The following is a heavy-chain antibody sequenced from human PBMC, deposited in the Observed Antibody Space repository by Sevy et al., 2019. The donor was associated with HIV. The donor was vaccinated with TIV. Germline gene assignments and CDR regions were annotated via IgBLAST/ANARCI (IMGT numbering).Heavy chain of an antibody. D-gene: IGHD3-22*01. CDR2: TRSETGGGTT. CDR1: GLSFSNAW. J-gene: IGHJ4*02. CDR3: AIDHRRDGMIVVPFEK. V-gene: IGHV3-15*01. Sequence: GGSLRLSCAASGLSFSNAWMAWVRQAPGKGLEWVGRTRSETGGGTTDVAAFAKGKFTISRDDPKNTLYLQMNSLKTEDTAVYYCAIDHRRDGMIVVPFEKWGLGTLVTVSS.